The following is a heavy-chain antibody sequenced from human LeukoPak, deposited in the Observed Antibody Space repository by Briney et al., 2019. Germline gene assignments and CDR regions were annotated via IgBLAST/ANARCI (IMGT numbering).Heavy chain of an antibody. V-gene: IGHV3-23*01. Sequence: PGGSLRLSCAASGFTFNNYAMSWVRQAPGKGLEWVSTISGGGASTYYADSVKGRFTISRGNSKNTLYLQMNSLRAEDTAVYYCAKDTGSTYYDRRFDYWGQGTLVTVSS. J-gene: IGHJ4*02. D-gene: IGHD3-22*01. CDR2: ISGGGAST. CDR3: AKDTGSTYYDRRFDY. CDR1: GFTFNNYA.